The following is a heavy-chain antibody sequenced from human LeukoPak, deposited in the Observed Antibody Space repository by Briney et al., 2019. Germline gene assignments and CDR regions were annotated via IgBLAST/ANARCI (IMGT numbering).Heavy chain of an antibody. CDR3: ARDAAGGGFDY. D-gene: IGHD2-15*01. Sequence: GGSLRLSCAASGFTFSNNWMNWVRQAPGKGLEWVSSISSSSRYIYYADSVKGRFTISRDNSKNTLYLQMNSLRAEDTAVYYCARDAAGGGFDYWGQGTLVTVSS. CDR1: GFTFSNNW. J-gene: IGHJ4*02. CDR2: ISSSSRYI. V-gene: IGHV3-21*04.